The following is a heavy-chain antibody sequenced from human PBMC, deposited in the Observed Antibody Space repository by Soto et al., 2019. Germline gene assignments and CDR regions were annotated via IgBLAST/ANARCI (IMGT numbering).Heavy chain of an antibody. CDR3: ARLGSSGWYQGSYFDY. D-gene: IGHD6-19*01. Sequence: QLQLQESGPGLVRPSETLSLICTVSGGSITRNDHYWGWIRQSPGKGLEWNGDIKSSGSTNYNLSLKSRVSRSVETSKNQFSLKMNSVTAADTAVYYCARLGSSGWYQGSYFDYWGQGTLVTVSS. CDR2: IKSSGST. V-gene: IGHV4-39*01. CDR1: GGSITRNDHY. J-gene: IGHJ4*02.